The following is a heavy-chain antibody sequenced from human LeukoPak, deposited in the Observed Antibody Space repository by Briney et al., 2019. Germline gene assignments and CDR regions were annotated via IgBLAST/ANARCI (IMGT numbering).Heavy chain of an antibody. Sequence: GGSLRLSCAASGFTFSSYWMSWVRQAPGKGLEWVANIKQDGSEKYYVDSVKGRFTISRDNAKNSLYLQMNSLRAEDTAVYYCARGYESSSGWVTAYDYWGQGTLVTVSS. CDR3: ARGYESSSGWVTAYDY. J-gene: IGHJ4*02. V-gene: IGHV3-7*01. D-gene: IGHD6-19*01. CDR2: IKQDGSEK. CDR1: GFTFSSYW.